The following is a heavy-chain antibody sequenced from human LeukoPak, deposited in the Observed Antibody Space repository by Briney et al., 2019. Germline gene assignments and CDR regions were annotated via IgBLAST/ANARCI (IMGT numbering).Heavy chain of an antibody. V-gene: IGHV4-34*01. J-gene: IGHJ6*04. D-gene: IGHD6-19*01. Sequence: PSETLSLTCGVSGGSFSSHYWTWIRQPPGKGLEWIGEINPRGSTNYNPSLESRVTVSADTSRNQLSLSLTSVTAADSAVYFCARGLRQGSAWSWGPKEKSYQYMDDWGTGTTVIVSS. CDR3: ARGLRQGSAWSWGPKEKSYQYMDD. CDR2: INPRGST. CDR1: GGSFSSHY.